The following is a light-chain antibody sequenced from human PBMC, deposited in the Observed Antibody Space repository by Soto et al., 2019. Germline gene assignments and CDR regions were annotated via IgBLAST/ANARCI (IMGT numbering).Light chain of an antibody. Sequence: QYVLTQPASESGSPGQSITISCTGTSSDVGGYKYVSWYQQHPGKAPKLMIYEVSNRPSGVSNRFSGSKSGNTASLTISGLQAEDEADYYCTSYTSSTTFVFGTGTKLTVL. CDR1: SSDVGGYKY. CDR3: TSYTSSTTFV. V-gene: IGLV2-14*01. J-gene: IGLJ1*01. CDR2: EVS.